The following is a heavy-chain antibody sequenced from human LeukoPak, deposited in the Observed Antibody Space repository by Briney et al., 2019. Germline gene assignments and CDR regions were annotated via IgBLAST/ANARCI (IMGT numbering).Heavy chain of an antibody. Sequence: PGGSLRLSCAASGFTFSSYGMHWVRQAPGKGLEWVAFLRYDGSNKYYADSVKGRFTISRDNSKNTLYLQMNSLRAEDTAVYYCAKVGAYGGANSFDYWGQGTLVTVSS. J-gene: IGHJ4*02. CDR3: AKVGAYGGANSFDY. D-gene: IGHD2/OR15-2a*01. V-gene: IGHV3-30*02. CDR2: LRYDGSNK. CDR1: GFTFSSYG.